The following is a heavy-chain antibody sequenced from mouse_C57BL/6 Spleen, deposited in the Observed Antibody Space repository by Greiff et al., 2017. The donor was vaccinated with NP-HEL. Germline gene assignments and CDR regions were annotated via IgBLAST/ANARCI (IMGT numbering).Heavy chain of an antibody. D-gene: IGHD1-1*01. CDR3: ARGGSFITTVVGELGY. CDR2: ISDGGSYT. V-gene: IGHV5-4*03. CDR1: GFTFSSYA. J-gene: IGHJ2*01. Sequence: DVKLVESGGGLVKPGGSLKLSCAASGFTFSSYAMSWVRQTPEKRLEWVATISDGGSYTYYPDNVQGRFTISRDNAKNNLYLQMSHLKSEDTAMYYCARGGSFITTVVGELGYWGQGTTLTVSS.